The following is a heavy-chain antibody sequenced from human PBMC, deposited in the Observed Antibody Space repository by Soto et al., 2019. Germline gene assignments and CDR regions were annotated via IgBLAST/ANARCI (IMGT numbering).Heavy chain of an antibody. CDR3: ARDRGSDYDSTSGYYYY. V-gene: IGHV4-30-4*01. J-gene: IGHJ4*02. CDR2: IYSSGAT. Sequence: SETLSLTCTVSGGSISNSDYYWTWIRQPPGKGLEWIGYIYSSGATSYNPSLESRVTISGDTSKNQFSLRLSSVTAADTAVYYCARDRGSDYDSTSGYYYYWGQGTLVTVSS. CDR1: GGSISNSDYY. D-gene: IGHD3-22*01.